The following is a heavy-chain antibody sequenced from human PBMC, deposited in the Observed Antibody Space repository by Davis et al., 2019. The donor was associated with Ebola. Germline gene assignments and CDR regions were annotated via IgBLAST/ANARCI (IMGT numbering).Heavy chain of an antibody. CDR3: AKERTANDAFDI. Sequence: GESLKISCAASGFTFSSYSMNWVRQAPGKGLEWVSSISSSSYIYYADSVKGRFTISRDNAKNSLYLQMNSLRAEDTAVYYCAKERTANDAFDIWGQGTMVTVSS. CDR1: GFTFSSYS. J-gene: IGHJ3*02. V-gene: IGHV3-21*01. D-gene: IGHD2-21*02. CDR2: ISSSSYI.